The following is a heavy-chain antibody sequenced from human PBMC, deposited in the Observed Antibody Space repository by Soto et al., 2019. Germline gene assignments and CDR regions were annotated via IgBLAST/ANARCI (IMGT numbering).Heavy chain of an antibody. J-gene: IGHJ6*02. CDR2: ITFSGNTV. CDR1: GFTFSDSY. D-gene: IGHD3-16*02. Sequence: SGGSLRLSCAASGFTFSDSYMSWIRQAPGKGLEWISYITFSGNTVYYADSLKGRFTISRDNAKNSLYLQMNRLRAEDTAVYYCARVSCREKYGMDVWGQGTTVTVPS. CDR3: ARVSCREKYGMDV. V-gene: IGHV3-11*01.